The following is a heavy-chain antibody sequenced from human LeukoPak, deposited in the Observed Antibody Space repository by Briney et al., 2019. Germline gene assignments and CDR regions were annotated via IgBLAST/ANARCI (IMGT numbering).Heavy chain of an antibody. CDR2: ISYDGSNK. CDR3: ARDLLAYCGGDCSMGFDY. CDR1: GFTFSSYA. D-gene: IGHD2-21*01. V-gene: IGHV3-30-3*01. J-gene: IGHJ4*02. Sequence: GGSLRLSCAASGFTFSSYAMHWVRQAPGKGLGWVAVISYDGSNKYYADSVKGRFTISRDNSKNTLYLQMNSLRAEDTAVYYCARDLLAYCGGDCSMGFDYWGQGTLVTVSS.